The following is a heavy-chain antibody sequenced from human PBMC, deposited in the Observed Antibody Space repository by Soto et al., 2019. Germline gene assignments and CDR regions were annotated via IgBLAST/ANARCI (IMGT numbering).Heavy chain of an antibody. V-gene: IGHV5-51*01. CDR3: ARPMRYSSGWPDAFDI. D-gene: IGHD6-19*01. CDR1: GYSFTSYW. Sequence: GESLKISCKGSGYSFTSYWIGWVRQMPGKGLEWMGIIYPGDSDTRYSPFFQGQVTISADKSISTTYLQWSSLKASDTAMYYCARPMRYSSGWPDAFDIWGQGTMVTVSS. CDR2: IYPGDSDT. J-gene: IGHJ3*02.